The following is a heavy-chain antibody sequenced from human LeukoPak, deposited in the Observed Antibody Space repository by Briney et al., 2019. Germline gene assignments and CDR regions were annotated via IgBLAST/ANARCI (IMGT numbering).Heavy chain of an antibody. J-gene: IGHJ6*03. V-gene: IGHV3-9*03. D-gene: IGHD4-17*01. Sequence: PGGSLRLSCAASGFTFSSYAMSWVRQAPGKGLEWVSGISWNSGSIGYADSVKGRFTISRDNAKNSLYLQMNSLRAEDMALYYCAKDRDGDYYYYYMDVWGKGTTVTVSS. CDR3: AKDRDGDYYYYYMDV. CDR2: ISWNSGSI. CDR1: GFTFSSYA.